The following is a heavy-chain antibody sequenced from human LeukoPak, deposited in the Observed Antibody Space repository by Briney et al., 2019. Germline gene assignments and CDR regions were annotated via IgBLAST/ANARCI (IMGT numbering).Heavy chain of an antibody. J-gene: IGHJ3*01. CDR1: GFTFSTYA. V-gene: IGHV3-30-3*01. CDR2: ISYDGSNK. CDR3: ARAYYYDTSGIPLDALDV. D-gene: IGHD3-22*01. Sequence: GGSLRLSCAASGFTFSTYAMHWVRQAPGRVLDWVAFISYDGSNKYYADSVRGRCTISRDNSKNTLNLQMNSLRAEDTAVYYCARAYYYDTSGIPLDALDVWGQGTMVPVSS.